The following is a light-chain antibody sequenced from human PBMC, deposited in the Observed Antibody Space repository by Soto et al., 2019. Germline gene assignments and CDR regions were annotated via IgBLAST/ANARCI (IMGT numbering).Light chain of an antibody. Sequence: ERVKTPVPAAPFVSPREKATLPCRARQSVSSNLAWYQQKPGQAPRLLIYGASTRATGIPARFSGSGSGTEFTLTISSLQSEDFAVYYCQQYNNWPPGGAITFGGGTKVDIK. CDR3: QQYNNWPPGGAIT. J-gene: IGKJ4*01. V-gene: IGKV3-15*01. CDR2: GAS. CDR1: QSVSSN.